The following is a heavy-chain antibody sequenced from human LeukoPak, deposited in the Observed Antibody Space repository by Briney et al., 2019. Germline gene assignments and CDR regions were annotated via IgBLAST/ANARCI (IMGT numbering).Heavy chain of an antibody. CDR1: GFTLSNYA. CDR3: AREGVSRGFDY. Sequence: GGSLRLSCAASGFTLSNYAMPWVRQAPGMGLEYVSTLGTNGFTTYYGNSVKGRFTISRDNSKNTLYLQVASLRAEDMAVYYCAREGVSRGFDYWGQGTLVTVSS. CDR2: LGTNGFTT. J-gene: IGHJ4*02. V-gene: IGHV3-64*01. D-gene: IGHD3-10*01.